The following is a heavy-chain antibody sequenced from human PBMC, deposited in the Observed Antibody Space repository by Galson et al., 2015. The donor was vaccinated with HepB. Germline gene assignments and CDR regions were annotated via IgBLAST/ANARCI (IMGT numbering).Heavy chain of an antibody. V-gene: IGHV4-30-2*01. CDR3: ARESDYLKYMDV. CDR2: IYHSGST. CDR1: GGPVSSGDYS. J-gene: IGHJ6*03. D-gene: IGHD3-16*01. Sequence: TLSLTCDVSGGPVSSGDYSWRWIRQPPGKGLEWVGYIYHSGSTDYNPSLKGRVTISVDRSRNQFSLKLSSVTAADTAVYYCARESDYLKYMDVWGKGTTVTVSS.